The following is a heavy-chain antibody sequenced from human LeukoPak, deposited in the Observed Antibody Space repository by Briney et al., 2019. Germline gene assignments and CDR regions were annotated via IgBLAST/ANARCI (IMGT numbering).Heavy chain of an antibody. D-gene: IGHD3-10*01. J-gene: IGHJ3*02. CDR1: GFTFSSYG. V-gene: IGHV3-23*01. CDR3: ANCITMVRGVRDDAFDI. CDR2: ISGSGGST. Sequence: PGGSLRLSCAASGFTFSSYGMSWVRQAPGKGLEWVSAISGSGGSTYYADSVKGRFTISRDNSKNTLYLQMNSLRAEDTAVYYCANCITMVRGVRDDAFDIWGQGTMVTVSS.